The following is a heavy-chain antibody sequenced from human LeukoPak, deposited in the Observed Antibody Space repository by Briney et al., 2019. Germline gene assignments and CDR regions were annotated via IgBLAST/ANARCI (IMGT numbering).Heavy chain of an antibody. J-gene: IGHJ4*02. CDR2: ISGSGGST. D-gene: IGHD3-10*01. V-gene: IGHV3-23*01. Sequence: GGSLRLSCAASGFTFSSYAMSWVRQAPGKGLEWVSAISGSGGSTYYADSVKGRFTISRDNSKNTLYLQMNSLRAEDTAVYYCAKDLEMYYYGSGSTNPFDYWGQGTLVTVSS. CDR3: AKDLEMYYYGSGSTNPFDY. CDR1: GFTFSSYA.